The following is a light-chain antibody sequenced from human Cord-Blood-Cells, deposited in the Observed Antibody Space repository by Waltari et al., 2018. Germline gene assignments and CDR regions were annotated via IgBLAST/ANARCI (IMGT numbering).Light chain of an antibody. CDR3: QQRSNWPPWT. J-gene: IGKJ1*01. CDR1: QSVSSY. CDR2: DAS. Sequence: EIVLTQSPATLSFSPGERATLPFRASQSVSSYLAWYQQKPGQAPRLLIYDASNRATGIPARFSGSGSGTDFTLTISSLEPEDFAVYYCQQRSNWPPWTFGQGTKVEIK. V-gene: IGKV3-11*01.